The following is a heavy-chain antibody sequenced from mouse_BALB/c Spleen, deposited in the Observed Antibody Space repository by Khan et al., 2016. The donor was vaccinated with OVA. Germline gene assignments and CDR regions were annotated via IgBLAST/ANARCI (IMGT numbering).Heavy chain of an antibody. CDR3: AKWVNSYYAMDY. Sequence: QMQLEESGPGLVAPSQSLSITCTVSGFSLTSYGMNWIRQPPGKGLEWLGVIWGDGSTNYHSALISRLSISKDNSKSQVFLKLNSLQTDDTATYYCAKWVNSYYAMDYWGQGTSVTVSS. CDR1: GFSLTSYG. J-gene: IGHJ4*01. D-gene: IGHD1-3*01. CDR2: IWGDGST. V-gene: IGHV2-3*01.